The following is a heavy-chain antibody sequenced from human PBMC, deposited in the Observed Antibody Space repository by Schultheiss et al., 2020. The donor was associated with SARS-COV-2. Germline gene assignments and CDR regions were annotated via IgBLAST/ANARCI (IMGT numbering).Heavy chain of an antibody. D-gene: IGHD3-22*01. CDR3: ARGVGYYDSSGYLDY. Sequence: SQTLSLTCTVSGGSVGSGSYYWSWIRQPPGKGLEWIGYIYYSGSTNYNPSLKSRVTISVDTSKNQFSLKLSSVTAADTAVYYCARGVGYYDSSGYLDYWGQGTLVTVSS. V-gene: IGHV4-61*01. CDR2: IYYSGST. J-gene: IGHJ4*02. CDR1: GGSVGSGSYY.